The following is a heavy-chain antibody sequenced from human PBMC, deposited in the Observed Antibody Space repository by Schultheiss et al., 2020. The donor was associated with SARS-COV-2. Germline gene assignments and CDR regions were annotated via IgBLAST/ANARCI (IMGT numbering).Heavy chain of an antibody. V-gene: IGHV3-30*04. CDR3: ARDTRSGTTWGDYYYYYGMDV. CDR2: ISYDGSNK. J-gene: IGHJ6*02. CDR1: RFTFSSFA. D-gene: IGHD1-7*01. Sequence: GGSLRLSCVASRFTFSSFAMHWVRQAPGKGLEWVAVISYDGSNKYYADSVKGRFTISRDNAKNSLYLQMNSLRAEDTAVYYCARDTRSGTTWGDYYYYYGMDVWGQGTTVTVSS.